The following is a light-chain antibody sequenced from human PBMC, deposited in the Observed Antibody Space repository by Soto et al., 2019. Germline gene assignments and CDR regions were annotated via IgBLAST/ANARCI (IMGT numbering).Light chain of an antibody. J-gene: IGKJ1*01. Sequence: DIQMNQSPSSLSASVGDRVTITCRPSQSISIYLNWYQQKPGKAPKLLIYAASSLQSGVASRFSDTGSRTDFTLTISSLQPEDFATYYCQQSYSTPPTFGHGTKVEIK. CDR1: QSISIY. V-gene: IGKV1-39*01. CDR2: AAS. CDR3: QQSYSTPPT.